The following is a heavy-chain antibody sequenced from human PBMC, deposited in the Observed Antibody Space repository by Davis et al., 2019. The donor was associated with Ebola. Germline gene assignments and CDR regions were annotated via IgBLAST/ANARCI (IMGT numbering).Heavy chain of an antibody. CDR1: GFTFSDYY. V-gene: IGHV3-11*01. CDR2: ISSSGSTI. Sequence: GGSLRLSCAASGFTFSDYYMSWIRQAPGKGLEWVSYISSSGSTINYADSVKGRFTISRDNAKNSLYLQMNSLRSEDTAVYYCARPIEKKCSPGCFDLWGRGTLVTVSS. D-gene: IGHD2-8*01. CDR3: ARPIEKKCSPGCFDL. J-gene: IGHJ2*01.